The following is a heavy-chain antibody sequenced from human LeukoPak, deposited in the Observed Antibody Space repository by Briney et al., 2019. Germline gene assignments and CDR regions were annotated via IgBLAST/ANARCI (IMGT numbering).Heavy chain of an antibody. V-gene: IGHV3-21*01. CDR2: ISSSSSYI. Sequence: GGSLRLSCAASGFTFSSYSMNWVGQAPGKGREWVSSISSSSSYIYYADSVKGRFTISRDNAKNSLYLQMNSLRAEDTAVYYCARERVPASTFDAFDIWGQGTMVTVSS. J-gene: IGHJ3*02. CDR1: GFTFSSYS. D-gene: IGHD2-2*01. CDR3: ARERVPASTFDAFDI.